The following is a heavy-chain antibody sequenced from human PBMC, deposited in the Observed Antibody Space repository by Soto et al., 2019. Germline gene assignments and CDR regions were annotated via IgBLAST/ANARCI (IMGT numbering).Heavy chain of an antibody. J-gene: IGHJ6*02. D-gene: IGHD2-21*02. Sequence: GGSLSLSCAASGFTFSSYGMHWVRHAPGKGLEWVAVISYDGSNKYYADSMKGRFTISRDNSKNTLYLQMNSLRAEDTAVYYCAKDRNTVVTWHYYYGMDVWGQGTTVTVSS. CDR2: ISYDGSNK. V-gene: IGHV3-30*18. CDR1: GFTFSSYG. CDR3: AKDRNTVVTWHYYYGMDV.